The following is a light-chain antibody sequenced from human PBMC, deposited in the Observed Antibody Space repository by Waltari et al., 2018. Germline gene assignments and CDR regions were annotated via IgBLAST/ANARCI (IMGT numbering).Light chain of an antibody. V-gene: IGLV1-44*01. Sequence: QSVLTQPPSASGTPGQRVIISCSGGSSNTGRNTVNWYQQLPGTAPKLLIHSDNQRPSGVPDRFSGSKSGTSASLAISGLQSADEADYYCAAWDDSLNVLFGGGTKLTVL. CDR1: SSNTGRNT. CDR2: SDN. CDR3: AAWDDSLNVL. J-gene: IGLJ2*01.